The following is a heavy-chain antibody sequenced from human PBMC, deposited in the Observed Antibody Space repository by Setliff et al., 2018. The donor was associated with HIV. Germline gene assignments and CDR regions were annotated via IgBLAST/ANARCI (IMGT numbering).Heavy chain of an antibody. CDR1: GGSISSGSYY. V-gene: IGHV4-61*02. Sequence: SATLSLTCTVSGGSISSGSYYWSWIRQPAGKGLEWIGRIYTSGSTNYNPSLKSRVTISVDTSKNQFSLKLSSVTAADTAVYYCASSGPEYSYAYYYYYGMDVWGQGTTVTVSS. CDR3: ASSGPEYSYAYYYYYGMDV. D-gene: IGHD5-18*01. J-gene: IGHJ6*02. CDR2: IYTSGST.